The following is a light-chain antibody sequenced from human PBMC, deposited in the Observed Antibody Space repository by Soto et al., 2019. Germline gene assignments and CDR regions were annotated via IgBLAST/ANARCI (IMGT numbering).Light chain of an antibody. CDR1: SSNIGGNS. V-gene: IGLV1-51*01. J-gene: IGLJ1*01. Sequence: SVLTQPPSVSAAPGQRVTISCSGSSSNIGGNSVSWYQQLPGTAPKLLIYDDDQRPSGIPDRFSGSKSGTSATLGITGFQTGDEADYYCGSWDSSLSAYVFGTGTKVT. CDR3: GSWDSSLSAYV. CDR2: DDD.